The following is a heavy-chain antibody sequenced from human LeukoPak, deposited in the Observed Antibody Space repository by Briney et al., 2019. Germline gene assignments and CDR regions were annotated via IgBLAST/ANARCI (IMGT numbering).Heavy chain of an antibody. CDR2: INPNSGGT. CDR1: GYTFTGYY. J-gene: IGHJ4*02. CDR3: AKGISGGIRGATWPSDD. V-gene: IGHV1-2*02. D-gene: IGHD1-26*01. Sequence: GASVKVSCKASGYTFTGYYMHWVRQAPGQGLEWMGWINPNSGGTNYAQKFQGRVTMTRDTSISTAYMELSSLRSDDTAVFYCAKGISGGIRGATWPSDDWGQGTLVTVSS.